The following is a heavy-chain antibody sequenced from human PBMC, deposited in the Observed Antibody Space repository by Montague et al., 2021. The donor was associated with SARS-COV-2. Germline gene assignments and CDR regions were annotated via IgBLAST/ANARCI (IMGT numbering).Heavy chain of an antibody. D-gene: IGHD4-23*01. J-gene: IGHJ6*02. V-gene: IGHV2-70*01. CDR1: GFSLSTSGMC. Sequence: PALVKPTQTLTLTCTFSGFSLSTSGMCVSWIRQPPGKALEWLALIDWDDDKYYSTSLKTRLTISKDTSKNQVVLTMTNMDPVDTATYYCARMTTVVTLGYYYYYGMDVWGQGTTDTVSS. CDR2: IDWDDDK. CDR3: ARMTTVVTLGYYYYYGMDV.